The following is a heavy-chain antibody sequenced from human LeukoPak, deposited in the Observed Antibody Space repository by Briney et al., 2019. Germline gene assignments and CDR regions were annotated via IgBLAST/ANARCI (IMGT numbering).Heavy chain of an antibody. CDR1: GFTFSDYA. V-gene: IGHV3-23*01. CDR3: AKDIVVVTSGSNAFDI. J-gene: IGHJ3*02. CDR2: ISGSGGST. D-gene: IGHD2-21*02. Sequence: PGGSLRLSCTASGFTFSDYAVNWVRQAPGKGLEWVSSISGSGGSTYYADSVKGRFTISRDNSKDTLYLQMNSLRAEDTAVYYCAKDIVVVTSGSNAFDIWGQGTTVTVSS.